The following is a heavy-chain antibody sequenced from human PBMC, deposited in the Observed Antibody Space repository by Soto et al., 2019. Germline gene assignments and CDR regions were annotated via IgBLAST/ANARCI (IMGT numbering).Heavy chain of an antibody. CDR1: GYTFTSYG. V-gene: IGHV1-18*01. Sequence: ASVKVSCKASGYTFTSYGIRWVRQAPGQGLEWMGWISAYNGNTNYAQKLQGRVTMTTDTSTSTAYMELRSLRSDDTAVYYCAIDLGDSSGWSYYYYGMDVWGQGTTVTVSS. CDR3: AIDLGDSSGWSYYYYGMDV. CDR2: ISAYNGNT. J-gene: IGHJ6*02. D-gene: IGHD6-19*01.